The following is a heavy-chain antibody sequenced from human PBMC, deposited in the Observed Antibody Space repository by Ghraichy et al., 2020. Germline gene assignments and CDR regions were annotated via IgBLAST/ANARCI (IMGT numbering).Heavy chain of an antibody. Sequence: SETLSLTCTVSGGSTSSYYWSWIRQPPGKGLEWIGYIYYSGSTNFNPSLKSRVTISVDTSKNQFSLKLSSVTAADTAVYYCARVLGSSSWYSRQWLDPWGQGTLVTVSS. J-gene: IGHJ5*02. CDR3: ARVLGSSSWYSRQWLDP. CDR2: IYYSGST. V-gene: IGHV4-59*01. D-gene: IGHD6-13*01. CDR1: GGSTSSYY.